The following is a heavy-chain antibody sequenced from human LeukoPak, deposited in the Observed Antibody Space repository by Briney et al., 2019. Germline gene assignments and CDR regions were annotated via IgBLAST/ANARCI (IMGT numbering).Heavy chain of an antibody. J-gene: IGHJ4*02. D-gene: IGHD3-9*01. V-gene: IGHV3-7*03. Sequence: GGSLRLSCAASGFTFSSYWMSWVRQAPGKGLEWVANIKQGGSEKNYVDSVKGRFTTSRDNSKNTLYLQMNSLRAEDTAIYYCARYDLFTRPQDYWGQGTLVTVSS. CDR1: GFTFSSYW. CDR2: IKQGGSEK. CDR3: ARYDLFTRPQDY.